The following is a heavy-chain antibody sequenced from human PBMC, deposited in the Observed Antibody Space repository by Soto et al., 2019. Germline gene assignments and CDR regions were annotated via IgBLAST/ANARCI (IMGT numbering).Heavy chain of an antibody. J-gene: IGHJ6*02. CDR3: ARQGFGQLHGIVAV. D-gene: IGHD3-10*01. CDR2: IHHSGST. V-gene: IGHV4-59*08. Sequence: SETLSLTCSVSGGSITSHYCSWFRQPPGKGLEWIGYIHHSGSTSYNPSLKSRVTMSVDTSKNQFSLKVSSVTAADTALYYCARQGFGQLHGIVAVWGPGTTVTVSS. CDR1: GGSITSHY.